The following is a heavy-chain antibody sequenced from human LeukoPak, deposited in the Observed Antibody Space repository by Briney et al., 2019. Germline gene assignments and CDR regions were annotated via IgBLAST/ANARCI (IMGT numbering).Heavy chain of an antibody. CDR3: ARVHYGSGSFDY. CDR2: IKQDGSEK. Sequence: GGSLRLSCAASGFTFISYWMSWVRQAPGKGLEWVANIKQDGSEKYYVDSVKGRFTISRDNAKNSLYLQMNSLRAEDTAVYYCARVHYGSGSFDYWGQGTLVTVSS. D-gene: IGHD3-10*01. J-gene: IGHJ4*02. V-gene: IGHV3-7*01. CDR1: GFTFISYW.